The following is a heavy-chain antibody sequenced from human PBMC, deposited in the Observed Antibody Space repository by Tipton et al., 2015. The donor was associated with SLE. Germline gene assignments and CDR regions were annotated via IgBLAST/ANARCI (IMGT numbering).Heavy chain of an antibody. CDR2: INHGGST. V-gene: IGHV4-34*01. CDR3: ARGVSGYFHYCYMDV. Sequence: LRLSCAVYGGSLSGYSWSWIRQPPGKGLEWIGEINHGGSTNYNPSLKSRVAISLDTPKNQFSLRLSSVTAADTAVYYCARGVSGYFHYCYMDVWGRGTTATISS. CDR1: GGSLSGYS. J-gene: IGHJ6*03. D-gene: IGHD3-10*01.